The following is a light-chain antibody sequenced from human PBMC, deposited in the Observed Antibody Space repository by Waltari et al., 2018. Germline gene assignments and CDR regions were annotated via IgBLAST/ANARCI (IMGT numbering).Light chain of an antibody. Sequence: DIVMNQTALSLAVSLGQPASIACMCIQSLVHIDGNIYLNWFQQRPGQPPRLLIYKIANRVSGVPDRFSASGAGTDFTLKISRVEAEDVGVYYCMQGAQFPHTFGQGTKLDIK. CDR3: MQGAQFPHT. V-gene: IGKV2-24*01. CDR1: QSLVHIDGNIY. J-gene: IGKJ2*01. CDR2: KIA.